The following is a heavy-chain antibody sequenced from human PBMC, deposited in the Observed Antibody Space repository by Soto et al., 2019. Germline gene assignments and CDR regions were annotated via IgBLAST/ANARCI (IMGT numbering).Heavy chain of an antibody. CDR3: ARSVTAYGDYVVGY. D-gene: IGHD4-17*01. Sequence: QVQLQESGPGLVKPSQTLSLTCTVSGGSISSGGYYWSWIRQHPGKGLEWIGYIYYSGSTYYNPSLKSRVTLSEDTSKNHFSLKLSSVTAADTAVYYCARSVTAYGDYVVGYWGQGTLVTVSS. CDR1: GGSISSGGYY. J-gene: IGHJ4*02. V-gene: IGHV4-31*03. CDR2: IYYSGST.